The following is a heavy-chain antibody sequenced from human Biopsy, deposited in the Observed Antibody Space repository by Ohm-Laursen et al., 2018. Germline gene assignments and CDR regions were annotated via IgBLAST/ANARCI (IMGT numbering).Heavy chain of an antibody. J-gene: IGHJ5*02. CDR3: ARDRDRRGWFDP. V-gene: IGHV4-61*09. D-gene: IGHD1-14*01. Sequence: TLSLTCTVSGGSVTDSFHFWSWVRRPAGKGLEWIGQIYTSGITNYNPSLKSRVTMSVDTSKNKFSLRVSSVTAADTAVYYCARDRDRRGWFDPWGQGTLVTVSS. CDR2: IYTSGIT. CDR1: GGSVTDSFHF.